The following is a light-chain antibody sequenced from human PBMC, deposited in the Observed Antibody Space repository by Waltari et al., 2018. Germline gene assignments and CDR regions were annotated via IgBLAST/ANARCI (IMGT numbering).Light chain of an antibody. Sequence: SSELTQDPAVSVALGQTVRITCQGDSLRSYYASRYQLKPGQAPVLVIYGKNNRPSGIPDRFSGCSSGNTASLSITGAQAEDESDYYCNSRDSSGNLVVFGGGTKLTVL. CDR1: SLRSYY. V-gene: IGLV3-19*01. CDR2: GKN. CDR3: NSRDSSGNLVV. J-gene: IGLJ2*01.